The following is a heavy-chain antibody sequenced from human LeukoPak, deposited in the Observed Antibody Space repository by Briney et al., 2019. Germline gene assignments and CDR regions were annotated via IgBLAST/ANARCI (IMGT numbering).Heavy chain of an antibody. V-gene: IGHV3-23*01. D-gene: IGHD3-3*01. CDR2: ISGSGGST. CDR3: AKDSATIFGVDIPYYYYYYGMDV. Sequence: GGSLRLSCAASGFTFSSYAMSWVRQAPGKGLEWVSAISGSGGSTYYADSVKGRFTISRDNSKNTLYLQMNSLRAEDTAVYYCAKDSATIFGVDIPYYYYYYGMDVWGQGTAVTVSS. CDR1: GFTFSSYA. J-gene: IGHJ6*02.